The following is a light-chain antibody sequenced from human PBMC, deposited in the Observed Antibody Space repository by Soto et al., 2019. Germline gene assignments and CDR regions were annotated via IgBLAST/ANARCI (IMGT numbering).Light chain of an antibody. J-gene: IGKJ4*01. CDR1: QGISNY. CDR2: AAS. V-gene: IGKV1-9*01. Sequence: IQLTQSPSSLSASVGDRVTVTCRASQGISNYLAWYQQKPGKAPKLLIYAASTLQSGVPSRFSGSGSGTDFTLTIKSLQPEDLSTYYCQQINSYPTFGGGTKVDIK. CDR3: QQINSYPT.